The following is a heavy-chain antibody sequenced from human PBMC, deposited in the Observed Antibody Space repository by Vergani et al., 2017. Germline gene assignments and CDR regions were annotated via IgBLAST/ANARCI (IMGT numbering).Heavy chain of an antibody. CDR3: AKEYNWNDYLDY. CDR2: ISYDGSNK. CDR1: GFTFSSYG. V-gene: IGHV3-30*18. D-gene: IGHD1-20*01. Sequence: QVQLVESGGGVVQPGRSLRLSCAASGFTFSSYGMHWVRQAPGKGLEWVAVISYDGSNKYYADSVKGRFTISRDNSKNTLYLQMNSLRAEDTAVYYCAKEYNWNDYLDYWGQGTLVTGSS. J-gene: IGHJ4*02.